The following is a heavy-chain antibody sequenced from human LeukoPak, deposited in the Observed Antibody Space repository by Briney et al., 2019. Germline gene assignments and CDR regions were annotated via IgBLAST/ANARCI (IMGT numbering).Heavy chain of an antibody. CDR1: GGTFISYA. V-gene: IGHV1-69*05. D-gene: IGHD5-18*01. CDR2: IIPIFGTA. Sequence: SVKVSCKASGGTFISYAISWVRQAPGQGVEWMGRIIPIFGTANYAQKFQGRVTITTDESTSAAYMELSSLRSEDTAVYYCASLSPDTAMVTFPYAFDIWGQGTMVTVSS. J-gene: IGHJ3*02. CDR3: ASLSPDTAMVTFPYAFDI.